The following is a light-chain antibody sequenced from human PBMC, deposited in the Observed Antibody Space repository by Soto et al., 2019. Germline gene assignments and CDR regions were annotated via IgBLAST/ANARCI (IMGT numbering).Light chain of an antibody. V-gene: IGLV1-44*01. J-gene: IGLJ3*02. CDR2: SNN. Sequence: QSVLTQPPSASRTPGQRVTISCSGSSSNIGSNTVNWYQQLPGTAPKLLIYSNNQRPSGVPDRFSGSKSGTSASLAISGLQSEDEADYYCAAWDDSLNGHWVFGGGTKVTVL. CDR3: AAWDDSLNGHWV. CDR1: SSNIGSNT.